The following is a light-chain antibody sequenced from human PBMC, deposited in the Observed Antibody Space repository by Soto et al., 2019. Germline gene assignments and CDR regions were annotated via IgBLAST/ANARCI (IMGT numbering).Light chain of an antibody. V-gene: IGLV2-14*01. Sequence: QSVLTQPASVPGSPGQSITISYTGSNSDIGAYNYVSCYQLHPGKAPKLISHGVTNRPSGVSHRFSGSKSDYTASLTISGLQAEDEGDYYCSSYATAYFYVFGTGTKVTGL. CDR2: GVT. CDR1: NSDIGAYNY. CDR3: SSYATAYFYV. J-gene: IGLJ1*01.